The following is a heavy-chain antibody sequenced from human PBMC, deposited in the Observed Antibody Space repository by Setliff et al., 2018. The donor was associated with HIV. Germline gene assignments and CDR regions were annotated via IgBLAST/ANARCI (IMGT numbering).Heavy chain of an antibody. V-gene: IGHV1-69*08. D-gene: IGHD2-2*03. CDR1: GGTFSAYT. Sequence: ASVKVACKASGGTFSAYTISWVRQAPGQGLEWTGRIIPILGTTNYAQKFQGRVTITADKSTSTAYMELSSLRSEDTAVYYCARLDPGYYMDVWGKGTTVTVS. CDR3: ARLDPGYYMDV. J-gene: IGHJ6*03. CDR2: IIPILGTT.